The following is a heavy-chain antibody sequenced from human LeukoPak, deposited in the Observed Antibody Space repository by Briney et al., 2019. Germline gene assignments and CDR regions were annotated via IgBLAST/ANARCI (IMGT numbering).Heavy chain of an antibody. CDR1: GFTVSSNY. V-gene: IGHV3-53*01. CDR2: IYSDGST. J-gene: IGHJ4*02. Sequence: HSGGSLRLSCAASGFTVSSNYMSWVRQAPGKGLEWVSVIYSDGSTYYADSVKGRFTISRDNYYNTLYLQMNSLTAEDTAVYYCARAFSDYEFDYWGQGTLVTVSS. CDR3: ARAFSDYEFDY. D-gene: IGHD5-12*01.